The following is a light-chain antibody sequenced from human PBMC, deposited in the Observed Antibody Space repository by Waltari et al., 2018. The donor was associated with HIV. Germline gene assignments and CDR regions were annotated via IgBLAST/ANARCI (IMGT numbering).Light chain of an antibody. CDR1: ESIRRW. CDR3: QQYNRYSH. J-gene: IGKJ4*01. Sequence: ETQMTQSPSSLSVSVGDRVTITCRASESIRRWLAWYQQKPGKAPKLLISQTSNLENGVPSRFSGSGSETEFTLTISSLQPDDSATYYCQQYNRYSHFGGGTKVEIK. CDR2: QTS. V-gene: IGKV1-5*03.